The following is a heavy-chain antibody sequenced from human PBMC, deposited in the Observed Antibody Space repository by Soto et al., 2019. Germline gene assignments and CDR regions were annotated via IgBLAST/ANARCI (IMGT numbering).Heavy chain of an antibody. Sequence: PGGSLRLSCAASGFTFDDYTMHWVRQAPGKGLEWVSLISWDGGSTYYADSVKGRFTISRDNSKNSLYLQMNSLRTEDTALYYYAKDMVRGGHNYYCHGLEVWGQGTTVT. D-gene: IGHD3-10*01. CDR1: GFTFDDYT. J-gene: IGHJ6*02. CDR2: ISWDGGST. V-gene: IGHV3-43*01. CDR3: AKDMVRGGHNYYCHGLEV.